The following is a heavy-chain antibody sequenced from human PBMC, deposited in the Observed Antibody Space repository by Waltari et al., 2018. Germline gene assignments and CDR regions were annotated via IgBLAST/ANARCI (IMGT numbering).Heavy chain of an antibody. J-gene: IGHJ6*02. CDR2: IYTSGST. CDR1: GGSISSGSYY. Sequence: QVQLQESGPGLVKPSQTLSLTCTVSGGSISSGSYYWSWIRQPAGKGLEWIGRIYTSGSTNYNPSLKSRVTISVDTSKNQFSLKLSSVTAADTAVYYCARKSYGYYYYGMDVWGQGTTVTVSS. D-gene: IGHD5-18*01. CDR3: ARKSYGYYYYGMDV. V-gene: IGHV4-61*02.